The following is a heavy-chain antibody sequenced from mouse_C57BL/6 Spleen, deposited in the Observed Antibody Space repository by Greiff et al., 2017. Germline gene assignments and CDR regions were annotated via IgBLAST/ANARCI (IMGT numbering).Heavy chain of an antibody. D-gene: IGHD1-1*01. J-gene: IGHJ2*01. CDR1: GYAFSSSW. V-gene: IGHV1-82*01. CDR3: ARDTKVVAGGY. CDR2: IYPGDGDT. Sequence: VQLQQSGPELVKPGASVKISCKASGYAFSSSWLNWVKQRPGKGLEWIGRIYPGDGDTNYNGKFKGKATLTADKSSSTAYMQLSSLTSEDSAVYVCARDTKVVAGGYWGQGTTLTVAS.